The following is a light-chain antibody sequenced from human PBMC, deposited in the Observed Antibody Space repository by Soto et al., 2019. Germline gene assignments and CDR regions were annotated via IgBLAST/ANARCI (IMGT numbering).Light chain of an antibody. Sequence: QSVLTQPASVSGSPGQSITISCTGTSIDVGSYNLVSWYQQHPGKAPKLMIYEGSKRPSGVSNRFSGSKSGNTASLTISGLQAEDEADYYCCSYAGSSTVFGTGTKVTV. J-gene: IGLJ1*01. CDR2: EGS. CDR1: SIDVGSYNL. V-gene: IGLV2-23*01. CDR3: CSYAGSSTV.